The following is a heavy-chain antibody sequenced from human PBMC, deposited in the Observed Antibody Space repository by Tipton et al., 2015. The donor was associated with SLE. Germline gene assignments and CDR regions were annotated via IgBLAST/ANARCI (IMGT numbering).Heavy chain of an antibody. V-gene: IGHV4-61*02. J-gene: IGHJ1*01. D-gene: IGHD6-13*01. Sequence: TLSLTCTVSGGSISSGSYYWSWIRQPAGKGLEWIGRIYTSGSTNYNPSLKSRVTISVDTSKNQFSLKLSSVTAADTAVYYCARAEYPGIAAAVNGYFQHWGQGTLVTVSS. CDR1: GGSISSGSYY. CDR2: IYTSGST. CDR3: ARAEYPGIAAAVNGYFQH.